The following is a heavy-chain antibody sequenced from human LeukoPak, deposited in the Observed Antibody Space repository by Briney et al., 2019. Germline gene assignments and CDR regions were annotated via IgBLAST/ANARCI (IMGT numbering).Heavy chain of an antibody. D-gene: IGHD6-19*01. CDR2: ISSDGSAT. Sequence: GGSLRLSCVASGFTFSTAWMHWARQTPGKGLEWISYISSDGSATSYADSVKGRFTISRDNTKNSFYLQMNGLRADDTAVYYCARDGYSSGWFYWGQGTLVTVSS. J-gene: IGHJ4*02. CDR3: ARDGYSSGWFY. V-gene: IGHV3-11*01. CDR1: GFTFSTAW.